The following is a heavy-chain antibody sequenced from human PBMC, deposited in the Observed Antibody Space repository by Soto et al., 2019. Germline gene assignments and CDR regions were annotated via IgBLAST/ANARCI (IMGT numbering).Heavy chain of an antibody. D-gene: IGHD6-6*01. J-gene: IGHJ6*03. CDR3: ARCGISSEYYYYMYV. CDR1: GFTFSSYA. V-gene: IGHV3-23*01. CDR2: ISASGGST. Sequence: EVQLLESGGDLIQPGGSLRLSWAASGFTFSSYAMSWVRQAPGKGLEWVSSISASGGSTYYADSVKGRFAISRDNPKNPLSLQMTSLRAEDTALYYCARCGISSEYYYYMYVSCKLNTVTLSS.